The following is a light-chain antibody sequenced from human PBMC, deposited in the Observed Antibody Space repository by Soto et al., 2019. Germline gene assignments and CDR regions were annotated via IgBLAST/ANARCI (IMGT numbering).Light chain of an antibody. Sequence: EIWLTQSPGPLSWSPGERAPLSGRASQSVGNNYLVWYQQKPGQPPRFLMYDASNRATGIPDRFSGSGSGTDFTLTISSLEPEDFAVYYCQQYGSSPLTFGGGTKVEIK. J-gene: IGKJ4*01. CDR3: QQYGSSPLT. V-gene: IGKV3-20*01. CDR2: DAS. CDR1: QSVGNNY.